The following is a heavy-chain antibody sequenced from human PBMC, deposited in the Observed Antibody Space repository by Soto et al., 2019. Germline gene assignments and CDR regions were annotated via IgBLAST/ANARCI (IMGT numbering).Heavy chain of an antibody. CDR1: GFTFSNDW. V-gene: IGHV3-15*01. CDR3: TIDLPYYYDSSGYYYSVLAPQV. J-gene: IGHJ3*01. CDR2: IKSKTDGATT. D-gene: IGHD3-22*01. Sequence: TGGSLRLSCAASGFTFSNDWMSWVRQAPGKGLEWVGRIKSKTDGATTDYAAPVKGRFTISRDDSKNTLNLQMNSLKTEDTAVYYCTIDLPYYYDSSGYYYSVLAPQVWGQGTMVTVSS.